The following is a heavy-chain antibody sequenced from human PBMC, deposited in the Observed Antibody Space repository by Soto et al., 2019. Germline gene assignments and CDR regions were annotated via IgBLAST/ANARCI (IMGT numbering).Heavy chain of an antibody. CDR1: GISLRSYS. CDR3: TTDSYTTIIIVRFDY. J-gene: IGHJ4*01. Sequence: PGGCLRLSCAASGISLRSYSMNMVRQAPGKGLEWVSSISSSSSYIYYADSVKGRFTISRDNAKNSLYLQMNSLKIEDTAVYYCTTDSYTTIIIVRFDYWGHGTLVTVSS. V-gene: IGHV3-21*04. CDR2: ISSSSSYI. D-gene: IGHD3-22*01.